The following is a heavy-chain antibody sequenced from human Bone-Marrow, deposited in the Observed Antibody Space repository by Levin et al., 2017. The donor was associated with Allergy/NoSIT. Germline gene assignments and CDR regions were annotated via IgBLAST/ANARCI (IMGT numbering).Heavy chain of an antibody. CDR1: GFTFSGCS. J-gene: IGHJ4*02. CDR2: ISHTGTTT. D-gene: IGHD6-13*01. Sequence: AGGSLRLSCAASGFTFSGCSMNWVRQAPGKGLEWISYISHTGTTTSYADSVKGRFTISRDNAKRSLFLQMNSLRADDTAVYFCATAAAFVLSHDYWGQGILVTVSS. CDR3: ATAAAFVLSHDY. V-gene: IGHV3-48*01.